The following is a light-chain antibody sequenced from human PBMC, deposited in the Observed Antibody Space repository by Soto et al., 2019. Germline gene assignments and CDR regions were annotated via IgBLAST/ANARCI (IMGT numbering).Light chain of an antibody. J-gene: IGKJ1*01. Sequence: AIQMTQSPSSLSAFVGDRVTITCRASQNIRNDLGWYQQKSGKAPKLLIYAASSLQSGVPSRFSGSVSGTEFTLTINSLQPEDFATYYCLQDYSYPRTFGRGTKVEL. V-gene: IGKV1-6*01. CDR3: LQDYSYPRT. CDR2: AAS. CDR1: QNIRND.